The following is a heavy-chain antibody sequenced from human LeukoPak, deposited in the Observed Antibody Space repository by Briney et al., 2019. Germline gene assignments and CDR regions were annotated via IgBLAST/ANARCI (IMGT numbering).Heavy chain of an antibody. D-gene: IGHD2-2*01. CDR2: IYYSGST. CDR1: GGSISSYC. Sequence: SETLSLTCTVSGGSISSYCWSWIRQPPGKGLEWIGYIYYSGSTNYNPSLKRRVTISVDTSKNQFSLKRSSVAAADTAVYYCAREGALGYCSSTSCYDDYWGQGTLVTVSA. CDR3: AREGALGYCSSTSCYDDY. J-gene: IGHJ4*02. V-gene: IGHV4-59*01.